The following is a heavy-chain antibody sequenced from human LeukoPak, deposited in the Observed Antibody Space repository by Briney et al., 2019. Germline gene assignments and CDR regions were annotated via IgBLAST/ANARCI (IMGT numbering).Heavy chain of an antibody. Sequence: SETLSLTCTVSGGSISGYYWSWIRQPPGKGLEWIAYIYYNGVSNYNPSLKSRVTISVDTSRNQFSLTMTSMTAADTAIYYCTRGGGSGYYFGIPRYYFDAWGQGVLVTVSS. V-gene: IGHV4-59*01. J-gene: IGHJ4*02. CDR2: IYYNGVS. CDR1: GGSISGYY. D-gene: IGHD3-22*01. CDR3: TRGGGSGYYFGIPRYYFDA.